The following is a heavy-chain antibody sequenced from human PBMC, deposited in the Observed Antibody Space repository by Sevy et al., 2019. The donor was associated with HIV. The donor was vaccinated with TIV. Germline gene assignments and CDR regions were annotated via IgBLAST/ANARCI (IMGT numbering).Heavy chain of an antibody. J-gene: IGHJ4*02. CDR1: GFTFSSYG. D-gene: IGHD3-3*01. V-gene: IGHV3-30*18. CDR3: AKDHGPGDFWNGPYYFDY. Sequence: GGSLRLSCAASGFTFSSYGMHWVRQAPGKGLEWVAVISYDGSNKYYADSVKGRVTISRDNSKNTLYLQMNNLRAEDTAVYHSAKDHGPGDFWNGPYYFDYWGQGALVTVSS. CDR2: ISYDGSNK.